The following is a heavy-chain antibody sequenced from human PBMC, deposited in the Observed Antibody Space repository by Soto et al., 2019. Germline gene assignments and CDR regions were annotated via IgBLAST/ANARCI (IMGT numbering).Heavy chain of an antibody. CDR3: ARDKRINEGATPFDY. D-gene: IGHD1-26*01. CDR2: ISAYNGNT. J-gene: IGHJ4*02. V-gene: IGHV1-18*01. Sequence: ASVKVSCKASGYTFTSYGISWVRQAPGQWLEWMGWISAYNGNTNYAQKLHGRVTMTTDTSTSAAYMELRSLRSDDPAVYYCARDKRINEGATPFDYWGQGTLVTVSS. CDR1: GYTFTSYG.